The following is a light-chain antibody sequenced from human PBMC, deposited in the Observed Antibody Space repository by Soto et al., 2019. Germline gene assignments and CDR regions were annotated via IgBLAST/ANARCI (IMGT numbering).Light chain of an antibody. CDR3: QQYNTYSVT. V-gene: IGKV1-5*01. Sequence: DVQMTQSPSTLSASVGDRVTITCRASQNIVNWLAWYQQRPGKPPKILIYGASTLESGVPSRFSGSGSGTEFTLTIPGLQPGDFATYFCQQYNTYSVTFGQGTRLDNK. CDR1: QNIVNW. J-gene: IGKJ5*01. CDR2: GAS.